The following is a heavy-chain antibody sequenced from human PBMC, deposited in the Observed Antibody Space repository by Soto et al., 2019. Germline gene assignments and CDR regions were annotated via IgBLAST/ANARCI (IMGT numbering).Heavy chain of an antibody. V-gene: IGHV4-31*03. CDR3: AQRSPIHGSLAY. D-gene: IGHD3-10*01. CDR1: GCSISSDGCY. J-gene: IGHJ4*02. CDR2: IYYSGST. Sequence: SETLSLTCTVSGCSISSDGCYWTWIRQHPGKGLEWIGYIYYSGSTYYNPSLKSRITISVDTSKNQFSLKLSSVTAADTATYFCAQRSPIHGSLAYWGQGTLVTVSS.